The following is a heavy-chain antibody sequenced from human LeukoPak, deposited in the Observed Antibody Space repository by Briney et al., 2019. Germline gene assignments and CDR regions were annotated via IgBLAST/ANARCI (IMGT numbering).Heavy chain of an antibody. V-gene: IGHV4-34*01. CDR2: INHSGST. CDR1: GGSFSGYY. J-gene: IGHJ5*02. Sequence: SETLSLTCAVYGGSFSGYYWSWIRQPPGKGLEWIGEINHSGSTNYNPSLKSRVTISGDTSKKQFSLKLSSVTAADTAVYYCAAYYYDTSGRNTNWFDHWGQGTLVTVSS. CDR3: AAYYYDTSGRNTNWFDH. D-gene: IGHD3-22*01.